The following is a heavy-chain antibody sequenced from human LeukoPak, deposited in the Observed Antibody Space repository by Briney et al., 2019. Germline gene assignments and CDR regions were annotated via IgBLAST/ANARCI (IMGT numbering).Heavy chain of an antibody. V-gene: IGHV1-18*01. CDR1: GYTFTSYG. CDR2: ISAYNGNT. Sequence: ASVKVSCKASGYTFTSYGISWVRQAPGQGLEWMGWISAYNGNTNYAQKLQGRVTMTTDTSTSTAYIELRSLRSDDTAVYYCARTAAAGKNWFDPWGQGTLVTVSS. D-gene: IGHD6-13*01. CDR3: ARTAAAGKNWFDP. J-gene: IGHJ5*02.